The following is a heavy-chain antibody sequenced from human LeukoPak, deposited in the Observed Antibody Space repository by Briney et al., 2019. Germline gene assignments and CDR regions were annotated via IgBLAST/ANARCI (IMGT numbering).Heavy chain of an antibody. CDR1: GYTFTDYY. J-gene: IGHJ4*02. D-gene: IGHD3-16*01. CDR3: AREVRRIRITFGARGGYDY. Sequence: ASVKVSCKASGYTFTDYYMHWVRQAPGQGLEWMGWINPKSGGTNYAQKFQGRVTMTRDTSISTAYMELSRLRSDDTAVYYCAREVRRIRITFGARGGYDYWGQGTLVTVSS. V-gene: IGHV1-2*02. CDR2: INPKSGGT.